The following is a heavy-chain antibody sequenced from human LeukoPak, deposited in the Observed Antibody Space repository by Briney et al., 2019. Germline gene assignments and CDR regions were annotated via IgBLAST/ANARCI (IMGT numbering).Heavy chain of an antibody. J-gene: IGHJ5*02. CDR3: ARAPAWGYCSGGSCQGWFDP. CDR1: GGTFSSYA. V-gene: IGHV1-69*13. Sequence: GASVKVSCKASGGTFSSYATSWVRQAPGQGLEWMGVIIPIFGTANYAQKFQGRVTITADESTSTAYMELSSLRSEDTAVYYCARAPAWGYCSGGSCQGWFDPWGQGTLVTVSS. D-gene: IGHD2-15*01. CDR2: IIPIFGTA.